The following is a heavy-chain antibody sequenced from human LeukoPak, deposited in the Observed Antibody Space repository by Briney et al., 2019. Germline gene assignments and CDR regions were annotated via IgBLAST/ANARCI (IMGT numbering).Heavy chain of an antibody. CDR2: IRWNGGSI. CDR3: ARKVVPAAPFDY. J-gene: IGHJ4*02. D-gene: IGHD2-2*01. V-gene: IGHV3-20*01. Sequence: PGGSLRLSCAASGFTFEDYDMSWVRQAPGKGLEWVSTIRWNGGSIDYADSVKGRFVISRDSAEKSLYLQMNSLRAEDTALYHCARKVVPAAPFDYWGQGTLVTVSS. CDR1: GFTFEDYD.